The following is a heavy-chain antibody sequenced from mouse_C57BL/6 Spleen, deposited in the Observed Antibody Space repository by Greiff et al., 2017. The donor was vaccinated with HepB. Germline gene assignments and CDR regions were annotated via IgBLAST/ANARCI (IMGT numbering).Heavy chain of an antibody. V-gene: IGHV1-55*01. J-gene: IGHJ3*01. CDR2: IYPGSGST. D-gene: IGHD2-3*01. CDR1: GYTFTSYW. Sequence: VQLQQSGAELVKPGASVKMSCKASGYTFTSYWITWVKQRPGQGLEWIGDIYPGSGSTNYNEKFKSKATLTVDTSSSTAYMQLSSLTSEDSAVYYCARFDGYPAWLAYWGQGTRVTVSA. CDR3: ARFDGYPAWLAY.